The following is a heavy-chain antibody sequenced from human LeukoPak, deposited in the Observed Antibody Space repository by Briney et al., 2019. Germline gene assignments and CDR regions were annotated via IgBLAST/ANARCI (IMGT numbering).Heavy chain of an antibody. J-gene: IGHJ3*02. Sequence: GGSLRLSCAASGFTFSSYEMNWVRQAPGKGLEWVAFISYSGNSIYYADSVKGRFTISRDNSKNTLYLQMNSLRAEDMAVYYCARYCSGGSCYAAFDIWGQGTMVTVSS. V-gene: IGHV3-48*03. D-gene: IGHD2-15*01. CDR3: ARYCSGGSCYAAFDI. CDR2: ISYSGNSI. CDR1: GFTFSSYE.